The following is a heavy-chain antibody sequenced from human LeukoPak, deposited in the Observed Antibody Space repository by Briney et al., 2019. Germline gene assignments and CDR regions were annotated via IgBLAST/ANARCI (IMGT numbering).Heavy chain of an antibody. V-gene: IGHV3-23*01. D-gene: IGHD3-9*01. CDR1: GFIFSNYA. J-gene: IGHJ4*02. CDR3: AKWGDYDILTGYYDSDY. Sequence: PGASLRLSCAASGFIFSNYAMSWVRQAPGKGLEWVSAIGGRDSGIYYADSVRGRFTVSRDDPKNTLYLQMNTLRAEDTAVHYCAKWGDYDILTGYYDSDYWGQGTLVTVSS. CDR2: IGGRDSGI.